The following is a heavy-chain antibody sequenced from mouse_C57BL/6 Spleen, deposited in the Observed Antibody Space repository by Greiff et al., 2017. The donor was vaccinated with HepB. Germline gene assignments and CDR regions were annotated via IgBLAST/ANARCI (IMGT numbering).Heavy chain of an antibody. Sequence: DVQLVESEGGLVQPGSSMKLSCTASGFTFSDYYMAWVRQVPEKGLEWVANINYDGSSTYYLDSLKSRFIISRDNAKNILYLQMSSLKSEDTATYYCARGGYDGYPDYWGQGTTLTVSS. J-gene: IGHJ2*01. CDR3: ARGGYDGYPDY. V-gene: IGHV5-16*01. D-gene: IGHD2-3*01. CDR2: INYDGSST. CDR1: GFTFSDYY.